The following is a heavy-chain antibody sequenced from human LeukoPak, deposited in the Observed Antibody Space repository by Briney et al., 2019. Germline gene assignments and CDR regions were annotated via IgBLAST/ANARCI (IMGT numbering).Heavy chain of an antibody. V-gene: IGHV3-48*02. CDR1: GFTFSSYS. D-gene: IGHD3-22*01. CDR3: ARDDYYYDSSGYYYSVAFDI. J-gene: IGHJ3*02. Sequence: PGGSLRLSCAASGFTFSSYSKNWVRQAPGKGLEWVSYISSSSSTIYYADSVKGRFTISRDKAKNSLYLQMNSLRDEDTAVYYCARDDYYYDSSGYYYSVAFDIWGQGTMVTVSS. CDR2: ISSSSSTI.